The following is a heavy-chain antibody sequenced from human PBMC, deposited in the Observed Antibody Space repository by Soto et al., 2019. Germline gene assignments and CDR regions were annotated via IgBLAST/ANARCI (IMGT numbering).Heavy chain of an antibody. D-gene: IGHD6-19*01. J-gene: IGHJ3*02. V-gene: IGHV3-74*01. CDR3: ASPRNSHSSGFLPHDAFDI. CDR1: GFTFSSYW. CDR2: INSDGSST. Sequence: GSLRLSCAASGFTFSSYWMHWVRQAPGKGLVWVSRINSDGSSTSYADSVKGRFTISRDNAKNTLYLQMNSLRAEDTAVYYCASPRNSHSSGFLPHDAFDIWGQGTMVTVSS.